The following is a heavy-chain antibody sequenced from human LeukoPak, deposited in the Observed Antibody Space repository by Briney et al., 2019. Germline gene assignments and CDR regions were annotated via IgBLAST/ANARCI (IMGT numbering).Heavy chain of an antibody. Sequence: GGSLRLSCVASGFAFSNYWMSWVRQAPGKGLEWVANIKQDGSEKYYVDSVKGRFTISRDNAKNSLCLQMNSLRAEDTAVYYCARGGGSSDSWGLGTLVTVSS. CDR2: IKQDGSEK. J-gene: IGHJ4*02. D-gene: IGHD2-15*01. V-gene: IGHV3-7*04. CDR3: ARGGGSSDS. CDR1: GFAFSNYW.